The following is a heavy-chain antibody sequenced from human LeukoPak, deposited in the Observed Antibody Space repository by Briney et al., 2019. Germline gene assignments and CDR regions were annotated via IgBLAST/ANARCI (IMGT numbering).Heavy chain of an antibody. CDR2: IYYSGST. V-gene: IGHV4-59*12. CDR3: ARVDPSGVTTVY. J-gene: IGHJ4*02. CDR1: GGSISSYY. Sequence: SETLSLTCTVSGGSISSYYWSWIRQPPGKGLEWIGSIYYSGSTYYNPSLKSRVTISVDTSKNQFSLKLSSVTAADTAVYYCARVDPSGVTTVYWGQGTLVTVSS. D-gene: IGHD4-17*01.